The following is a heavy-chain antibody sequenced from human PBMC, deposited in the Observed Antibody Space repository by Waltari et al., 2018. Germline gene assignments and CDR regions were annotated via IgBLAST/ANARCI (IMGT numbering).Heavy chain of an antibody. D-gene: IGHD2-2*01. Sequence: QVQLVQSGAEVKKPGSSVKVSCKASGGTFSSYAVSWVRQAPGQGLEWMGWIIPIFGTANYAQKFQGRGTITADESTSTAYMELSSLRSEDTAVYYCARGAPFEPEPDAFDIWGQGTMVTVSS. V-gene: IGHV1-69*01. J-gene: IGHJ3*02. CDR3: ARGAPFEPEPDAFDI. CDR1: GGTFSSYA. CDR2: IIPIFGTA.